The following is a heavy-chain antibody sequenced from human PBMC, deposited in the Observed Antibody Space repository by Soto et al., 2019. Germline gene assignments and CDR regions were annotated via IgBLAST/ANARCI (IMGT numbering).Heavy chain of an antibody. CDR1: GLTFSNYV. V-gene: IGHV3-23*01. J-gene: IGHJ4*02. D-gene: IGHD6-13*01. CDR2: ISGSGDST. CDR3: ASRPAYSSTWTQFHY. Sequence: GGSLRLSCAASGLTFSNYVMNWVRQAPGKGLEWVSTISGSGDSTYYADSVKGRFTISRDNSKNTLYLQMTSLRAEDTAVYYCASRPAYSSTWTQFHYWGQGTLVTVSS.